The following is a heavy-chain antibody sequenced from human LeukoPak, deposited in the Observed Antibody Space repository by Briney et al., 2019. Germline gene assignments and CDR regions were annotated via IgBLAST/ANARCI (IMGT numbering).Heavy chain of an antibody. D-gene: IGHD3-22*01. Sequence: PGGSLRLSCAASGFTFDDHAMHWVRQAPGKGLEWVSGISWNSGSIGYADSVKGRFTISRDNAKNSLHLQMNSLRAEDMALYYCAKDNYYDSSGTFAYWGQGTLVTVSS. CDR2: ISWNSGSI. V-gene: IGHV3-9*03. J-gene: IGHJ4*02. CDR1: GFTFDDHA. CDR3: AKDNYYDSSGTFAY.